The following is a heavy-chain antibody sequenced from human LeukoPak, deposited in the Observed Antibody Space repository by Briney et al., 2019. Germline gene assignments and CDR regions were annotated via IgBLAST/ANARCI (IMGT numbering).Heavy chain of an antibody. D-gene: IGHD6-13*01. CDR2: SYPGDSDT. CDR3: AKIAAAGAYFDY. CDR1: GYSFTSYW. Sequence: PGESLKISCKGSGYSFTSYWIVWVRQMPGKGLEWMGISYPGDSDTRYSPSFQGQATISADKSISTACLQGSSLKASDTAMYYCAKIAAAGAYFDYWGQGTLVTVSS. J-gene: IGHJ4*02. V-gene: IGHV5-51*01.